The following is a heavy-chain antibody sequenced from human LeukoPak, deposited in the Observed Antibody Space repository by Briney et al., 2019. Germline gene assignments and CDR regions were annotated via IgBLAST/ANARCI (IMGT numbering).Heavy chain of an antibody. D-gene: IGHD3-22*01. CDR3: ARGDYYDSSGYISY. Sequence: SETLSLTCAVYGGSFSGYYWSWLRQRPGKGRKWIGEINHSGSTNYNPSLKSRVTISVDTSKNQFSLKLSSVTAADTAVYYCARGDYYDSSGYISYWGQGTLVTVSS. J-gene: IGHJ4*02. CDR2: INHSGST. CDR1: GGSFSGYY. V-gene: IGHV4-34*01.